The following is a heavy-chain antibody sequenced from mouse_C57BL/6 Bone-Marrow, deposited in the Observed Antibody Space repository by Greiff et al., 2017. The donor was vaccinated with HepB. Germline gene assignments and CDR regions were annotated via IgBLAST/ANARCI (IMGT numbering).Heavy chain of an antibody. CDR3: ARYYYGRKGYYFDY. CDR1: GFTFSDYG. V-gene: IGHV5-17*01. CDR2: ISSGSSTI. D-gene: IGHD1-1*01. J-gene: IGHJ2*01. Sequence: EVHLVESGGGLVKPGGSLKLSCAASGFTFSDYGMHWVRQAPEKGLEWVAYISSGSSTIYYADTVKGRFTISRDNAKNTLFLQMTSLRSEDTAMYYCARYYYGRKGYYFDYWGQGTTLTVAS.